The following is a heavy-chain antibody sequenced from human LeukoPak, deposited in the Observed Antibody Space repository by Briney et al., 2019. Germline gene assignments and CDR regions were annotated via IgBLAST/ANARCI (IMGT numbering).Heavy chain of an antibody. CDR1: GYTFTGYY. CDR2: INPNSGGT. V-gene: IGHV1-2*02. CDR3: ARGHEPYYYGSGSSTLYYFDY. D-gene: IGHD3-10*01. J-gene: IGHJ4*02. Sequence: ASVKVSCKASGYTFTGYYMHWVRQAPGQGLEWMGWINPNSGGTNYAQKFQGRVTMTRDTSISTAYMELSSLRSEDTAVYYCARGHEPYYYGSGSSTLYYFDYWGQGTLVTVSS.